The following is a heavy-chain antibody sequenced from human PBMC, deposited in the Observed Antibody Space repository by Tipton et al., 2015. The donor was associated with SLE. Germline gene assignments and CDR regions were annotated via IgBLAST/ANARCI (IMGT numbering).Heavy chain of an antibody. Sequence: SLRLSCAASGFPFSNAWMSWVRQAPGKGLEWVGRIKSKTDGGTTDYAAPVKGRFTISRDDSKNSAYLQMNSLQTEDTAVYYCARDNWGLDSWGQGTLVTVSS. J-gene: IGHJ4*02. CDR1: GFPFSNAW. CDR3: ARDNWGLDS. CDR2: IKSKTDGGTT. D-gene: IGHD7-27*01. V-gene: IGHV3-15*01.